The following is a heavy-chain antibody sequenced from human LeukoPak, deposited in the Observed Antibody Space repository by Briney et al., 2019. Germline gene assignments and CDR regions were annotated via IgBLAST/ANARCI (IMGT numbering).Heavy chain of an antibody. J-gene: IGHJ4*02. V-gene: IGHV5-10-1*01. CDR3: ARDDYGDSQFDY. Sequence: PGESLKISCKGSGYSFTSYWISWVRQMPGKGLEWMGRIDPSDSYTNYSPSFQGHVTISADKSISTAYLQWSSLKASDTATYYCARDDYGDSQFDYWGQGTLVTVSS. CDR2: IDPSDSYT. CDR1: GYSFTSYW. D-gene: IGHD4-17*01.